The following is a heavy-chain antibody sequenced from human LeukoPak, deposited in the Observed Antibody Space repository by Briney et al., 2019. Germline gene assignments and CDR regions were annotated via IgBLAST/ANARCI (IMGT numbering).Heavy chain of an antibody. CDR2: INPNSGGT. V-gene: IGHV1-2*02. D-gene: IGHD3-22*01. J-gene: IGHJ4*02. CDR1: GYTFTGYY. CDR3: ARDQSDVYDSSGYYHFDY. Sequence: ASVKVSCKASGYTFTGYYMHWVRQAPGQGLEWMGWINPNSGGTNYAQKFQGRVTMTRDTSISTAYMELSRLRSDDTAVYYCARDQSDVYDSSGYYHFDYWGQGTLVTVSS.